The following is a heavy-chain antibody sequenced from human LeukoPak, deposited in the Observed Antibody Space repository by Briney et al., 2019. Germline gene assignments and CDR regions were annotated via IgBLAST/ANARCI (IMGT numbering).Heavy chain of an antibody. CDR3: ARGLTVKYRYYYYYGMDV. J-gene: IGHJ6*02. CDR1: GGSISSSNW. CDR2: IYHSGST. V-gene: IGHV4-4*02. D-gene: IGHD2-2*01. Sequence: SETLSLTCAVSGGSISSSNWWSWVRQPPGKGLEWIGEIYHSGSTNYNPSLKSRVTISVDTSKNQFSLKLSSVTAADTAVYYCARGLTVKYRYYYYYGMDVWGQGTTVTVSS.